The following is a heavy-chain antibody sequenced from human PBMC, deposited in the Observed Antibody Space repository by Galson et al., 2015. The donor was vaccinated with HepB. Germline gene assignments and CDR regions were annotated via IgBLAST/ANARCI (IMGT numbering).Heavy chain of an antibody. Sequence: SRRLSGAASGFTFSSYTMSWVRQAPGKGLEWISSFSGTGRGTHYADSVKGRCTSSRDNSKNTLYLKKNSLRAEDTAVYYCAKLSNYWGQGTLVTVS. CDR1: GFTFSSYT. J-gene: IGHJ4*02. V-gene: IGHV3-23*01. CDR2: FSGTGRGT. CDR3: AKLSNY.